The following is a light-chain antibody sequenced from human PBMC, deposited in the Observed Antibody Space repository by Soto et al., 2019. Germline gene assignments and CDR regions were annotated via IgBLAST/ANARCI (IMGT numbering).Light chain of an antibody. Sequence: DIQMTQSPSSLSASVGDRVTITCRASQDIGSHLAWYQQKPEKAPKSLIYFASTLQSGVPSRFSASGSGTDFTLTISSLQPEDFATYYCQQFRSLPITFGQGTRLEIK. CDR2: FAS. J-gene: IGKJ5*01. CDR3: QQFRSLPIT. CDR1: QDIGSH. V-gene: IGKV1D-16*01.